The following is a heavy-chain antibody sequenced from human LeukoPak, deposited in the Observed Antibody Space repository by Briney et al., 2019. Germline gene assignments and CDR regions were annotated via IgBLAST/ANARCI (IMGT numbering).Heavy chain of an antibody. CDR2: IKEDGGAK. J-gene: IGHJ4*02. D-gene: IGHD3-9*01. CDR1: GFTFSSYW. V-gene: IGHV3-7*01. CDR3: ATAGLFACFDY. Sequence: GGALRLSCAAAGFTFSSYWMSWVRQSPGKGLEWVANIKEDGGAKYYVDSVKGRFTISRDNTKNSLYLHLDSLRVEDTAVYYCATAGLFACFDYWGQGTLVTVSS.